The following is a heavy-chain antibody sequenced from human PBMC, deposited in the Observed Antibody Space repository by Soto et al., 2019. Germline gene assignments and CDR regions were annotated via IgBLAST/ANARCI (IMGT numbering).Heavy chain of an antibody. CDR1: GFTFRSYV. Sequence: QVQLVESGGGVVQPGTSLRVSCVGSGFTFRSYVIHWVRQPPGKGLEWVALTSYDGSDKYYDDYVRGRFTISRDNSRNTVDLQMDSLRLEDTALYYCARWGTTGGLDVWGQGTLVSVSS. CDR2: TSYDGSDK. V-gene: IGHV3-30*19. J-gene: IGHJ1*01. CDR3: ARWGTTGGLDV. D-gene: IGHD3-16*01.